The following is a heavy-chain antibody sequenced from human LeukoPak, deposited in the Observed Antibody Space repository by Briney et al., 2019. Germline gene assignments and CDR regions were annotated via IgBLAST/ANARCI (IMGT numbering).Heavy chain of an antibody. D-gene: IGHD6-13*01. Sequence: GGSLRLSCAASGFTFSDYYMSWIRQAPGKGLEWVSYISNSGSTIYYPDSVKGRFTISRDNARNSLYLQMNSLRADDTAVYYCARDPQQVNHYYYGMDVWGQGTTVIVSS. V-gene: IGHV3-11*01. CDR3: ARDPQQVNHYYYGMDV. CDR2: ISNSGSTI. J-gene: IGHJ6*02. CDR1: GFTFSDYY.